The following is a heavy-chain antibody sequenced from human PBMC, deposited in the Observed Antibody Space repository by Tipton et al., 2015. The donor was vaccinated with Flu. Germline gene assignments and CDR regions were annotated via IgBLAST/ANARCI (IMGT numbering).Heavy chain of an antibody. CDR3: VRRDYSNYVSEPKNWFDP. J-gene: IGHJ5*02. Sequence: TLSLTCAVSGDSISSDYHWGWIRQPPGKGLEWIGNVHKTGYTYLNPSLRSRVTISVDTSKNQFSLRVTSVTAADTAVYYCVRRDYSNYVSEPKNWFDPWGQGTLVTVSS. V-gene: IGHV4-38-2*01. CDR2: VHKTGYT. CDR1: GDSISSDYH. D-gene: IGHD4-11*01.